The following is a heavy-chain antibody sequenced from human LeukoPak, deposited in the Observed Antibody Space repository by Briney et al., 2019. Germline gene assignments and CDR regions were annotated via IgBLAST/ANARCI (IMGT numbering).Heavy chain of an antibody. Sequence: GGSLRLSCAASGFTFSSYAMHWVRQAPGKGREWVAVISYDGSNKYYADSVKGRFTISRDNSKNTLYLQMNSLRAEDTAVYYCAKDSTVTAFDYWGQGTLVTVSS. CDR1: GFTFSSYA. CDR2: ISYDGSNK. CDR3: AKDSTVTAFDY. V-gene: IGHV3-30-3*01. J-gene: IGHJ4*02. D-gene: IGHD4-17*01.